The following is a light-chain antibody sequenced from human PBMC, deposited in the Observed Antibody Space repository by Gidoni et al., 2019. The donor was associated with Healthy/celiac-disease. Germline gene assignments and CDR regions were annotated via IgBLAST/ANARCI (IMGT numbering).Light chain of an antibody. Sequence: EFALTQSPGTLSLSPVARATLSCRASQSVSSSYLAWYQQKPGQAPRLPIYGASSRATGIPDRFSGSGSGTDFTLTISRLEPEDFAVYYCQQYGSSLLTFGGGTKVEIK. J-gene: IGKJ4*01. CDR1: QSVSSSY. CDR3: QQYGSSLLT. V-gene: IGKV3-20*01. CDR2: GAS.